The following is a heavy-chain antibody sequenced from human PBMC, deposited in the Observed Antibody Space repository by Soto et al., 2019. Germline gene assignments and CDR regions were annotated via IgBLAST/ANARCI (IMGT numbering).Heavy chain of an antibody. CDR1: GGTFSSYT. D-gene: IGHD5-12*01. V-gene: IGHV1-69*02. Sequence: QVQLVQSGAEVKKPGSSVKVSCKASGGTFSSYTISWVRQAPGQGLEWMGRIIPILGIANYAQKFQGRVTITADKSTSTDYMGLSSLRSEDTAVYYCASGYASKAVDYWGQGTLVTVSS. CDR2: IIPILGIA. CDR3: ASGYASKAVDY. J-gene: IGHJ4*02.